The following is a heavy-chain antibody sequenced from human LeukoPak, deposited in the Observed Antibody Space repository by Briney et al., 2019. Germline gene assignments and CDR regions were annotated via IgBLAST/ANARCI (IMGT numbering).Heavy chain of an antibody. Sequence: PGGSLRLSCAASGFTFSSYWVHWVRQAPGKGLVWVSRINSDGSTTSYADSVKGRFTISRDNAKNTLYLQMNSLRAEDSAVYYCASTTGTYRFDPWGQGTLVTVSS. V-gene: IGHV3-74*01. CDR2: INSDGSTT. D-gene: IGHD4-17*01. CDR1: GFTFSSYW. J-gene: IGHJ5*02. CDR3: ASTTGTYRFDP.